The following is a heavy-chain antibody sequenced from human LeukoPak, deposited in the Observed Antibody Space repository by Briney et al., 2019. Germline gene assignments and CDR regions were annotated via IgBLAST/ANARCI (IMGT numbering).Heavy chain of an antibody. Sequence: SQTLSLTCTVSGGSISSSSYYWGWIRQPPGKGLEWIGSIYYSGSTYYNPSLKSRVTISVDTSKNQFSLKLSSVTAADTAVYYCARCYYYYYYMDAWGTGTTVTVSS. CDR1: GGSISSSSYY. J-gene: IGHJ6*03. CDR2: IYYSGST. CDR3: ARCYYYYYYMDA. V-gene: IGHV4-39*07.